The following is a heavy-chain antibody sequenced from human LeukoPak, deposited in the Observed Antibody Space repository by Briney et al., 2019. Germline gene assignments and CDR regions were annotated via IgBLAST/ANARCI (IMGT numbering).Heavy chain of an antibody. D-gene: IGHD3-22*01. CDR3: GREAERGGSSSYYGYYFDY. J-gene: IGHJ4*02. V-gene: IGHV3-21*01. Sequence: GGSLRLSCAASGFTFSSYGMHWVRQAPGKGLEWVSSISTSSTYIYYADSVKGRFTISRDSAKNSLYLQMNSLRAEDTAVYYCGREAERGGSSSYYGYYFDYWGQGARVTVSS. CDR1: GFTFSSYG. CDR2: ISTSSTYI.